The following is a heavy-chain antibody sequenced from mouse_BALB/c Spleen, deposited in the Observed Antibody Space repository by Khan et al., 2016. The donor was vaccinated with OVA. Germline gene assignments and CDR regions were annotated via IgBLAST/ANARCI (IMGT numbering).Heavy chain of an antibody. CDR2: INTYTGEP. CDR1: GYTFTNYG. D-gene: IGHD2-10*01. Sequence: QVQLQQSGPELKKPGETVKISCKASGYTFTNYGMNWVKQSPGKALKWMGWINTYTGEPTYADDFMGRFAFSLETSASTAYLQINNLKNEDTATYCCARPPYFSYTLDYWGQGTSVTVSS. CDR3: ARPPYFSYTLDY. V-gene: IGHV9-3-1*01. J-gene: IGHJ4*01.